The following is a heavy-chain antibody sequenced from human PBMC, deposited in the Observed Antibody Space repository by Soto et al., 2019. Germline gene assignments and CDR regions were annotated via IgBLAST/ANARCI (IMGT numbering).Heavy chain of an antibody. D-gene: IGHD6-6*01. CDR1: GFTFSDYG. J-gene: IGHJ4*02. CDR3: AKEMYPRTVLDSSSPWGDY. CDR2: MSYAGTYK. Sequence: PGGSLRLSCAVSGFTFSDYGVHWVRQAPGKGLEWVAVMSYAGTYKYYADSVKGRFTISRDLSGNTLFLQTNSLRLEDTAVYFCAKEMYPRTVLDSSSPWGDYWGQGTLVTVSS. V-gene: IGHV3-30*18.